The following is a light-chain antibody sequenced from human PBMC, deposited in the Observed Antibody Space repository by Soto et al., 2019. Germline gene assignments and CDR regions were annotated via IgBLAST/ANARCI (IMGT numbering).Light chain of an antibody. Sequence: QSALTQPASVSGSPGQSITISCTGTNSDVGGYNYVSWYQQHPGKAPSLMIFDVSNRPSEVSNRFSGSRSGNTASLTISGLQAEDEADYYCSSYTSSSTVVFGGGTKVTVL. CDR2: DVS. J-gene: IGLJ2*01. V-gene: IGLV2-14*01. CDR3: SSYTSSSTVV. CDR1: NSDVGGYNY.